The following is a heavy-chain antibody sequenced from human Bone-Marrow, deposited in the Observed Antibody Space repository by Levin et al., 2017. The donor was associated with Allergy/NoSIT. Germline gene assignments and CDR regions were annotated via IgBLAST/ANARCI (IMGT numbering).Heavy chain of an antibody. J-gene: IGHJ6*02. V-gene: IGHV1-69*13. CDR2: FINALDAA. CDR1: GGNFRNLA. D-gene: IGHD2-21*01. CDR3: VWGEAPAEDPYYYYGADV. Sequence: SVKVSCKASGGNFRNLAISWVRQAPGQGLHWMGGFINALDAANYAQDFQDRVTITADEATTTAYLEVTRLTSDDTAIYYCVWGEAPAEDPYYYYGADVWGQGTKVTVSS.